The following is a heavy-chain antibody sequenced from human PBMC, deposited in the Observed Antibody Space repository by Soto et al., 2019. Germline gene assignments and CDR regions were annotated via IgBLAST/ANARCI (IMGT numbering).Heavy chain of an antibody. CDR2: IYWDDDN. CDR3: AHRHRYCSTPTCYASDNYFDY. D-gene: IGHD2-2*01. J-gene: IGHJ4*02. Sequence: QITLKESGPTLVKPTQTLTLTCTFSGFSLSTSGVGVGWIRQPPGKALEWLALIYWDDDNRYSPSLKSRLTIARDSSTNLVELTMTNIDPVDQGTYYCAHRHRYCSTPTCYASDNYFDYWGQGTLVTVSS. V-gene: IGHV2-5*02. CDR1: GFSLSTSGVG.